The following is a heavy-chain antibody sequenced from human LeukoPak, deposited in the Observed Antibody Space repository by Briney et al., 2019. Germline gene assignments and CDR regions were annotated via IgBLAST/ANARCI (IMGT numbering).Heavy chain of an antibody. Sequence: GGSLRLSCAASGFTFSTYSMSWVRQAPGKGLDWVASINQDGSAEYYVDSVRGRFTISRNNAKNSLYLQVNSLRVDDTAVYYCVRLFGGVTTFDYRGQGTLVTVSS. CDR1: GFTFSTYS. V-gene: IGHV3-7*01. CDR3: VRLFGGVTTFDY. J-gene: IGHJ4*02. CDR2: INQDGSAE. D-gene: IGHD4-17*01.